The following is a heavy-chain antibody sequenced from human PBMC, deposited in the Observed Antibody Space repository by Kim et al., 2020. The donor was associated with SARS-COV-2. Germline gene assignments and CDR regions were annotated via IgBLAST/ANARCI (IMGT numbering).Heavy chain of an antibody. CDR1: GFTFSSYA. J-gene: IGHJ4*02. D-gene: IGHD2-15*01. CDR3: AKDVYCSGGRCYGCDY. V-gene: IGHV3-23*01. CDR2: ITGSGDNT. Sequence: GGSLRLSCAASGFTFSSYAMSWVRQAPGKGLEWVSVITGSGDNTYFAGSVKGRFTISRDNSKNTLYLQMNSLRAEDTAVYYCAKDVYCSGGRCYGCDYWGQGTLVTVSS.